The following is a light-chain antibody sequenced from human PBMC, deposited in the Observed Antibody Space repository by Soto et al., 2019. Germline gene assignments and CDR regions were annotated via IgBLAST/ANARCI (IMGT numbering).Light chain of an antibody. CDR2: KAS. J-gene: IGKJ1*01. V-gene: IGKV1-5*03. CDR1: QSISSW. CDR3: QQYNSYSPT. Sequence: DIQMTQSPSTLSASLGDRVTIXXRASQSISSWLAWYQQKPGKAPKIXIYKASSLESGVPSRFSGSGSGTEFTLTISSLQPDDFATYYCQQYNSYSPTFGQGTKVDIK.